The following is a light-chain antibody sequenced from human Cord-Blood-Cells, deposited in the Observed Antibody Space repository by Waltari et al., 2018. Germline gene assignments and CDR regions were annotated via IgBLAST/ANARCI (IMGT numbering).Light chain of an antibody. CDR1: SSDVGGYNY. CDR2: DVS. Sequence: QSALTQPPSVSGSPGQSVTISCTGTSSDVGGYNYVSWYQQHPGKAPKLMIYDVSNRPSGVSDRFSGSKSGNTASLTISGLQAEDEADYYCSSYTSSNTWVFGGGTKLTVL. CDR3: SSYTSSNTWV. J-gene: IGLJ3*02. V-gene: IGLV2-14*03.